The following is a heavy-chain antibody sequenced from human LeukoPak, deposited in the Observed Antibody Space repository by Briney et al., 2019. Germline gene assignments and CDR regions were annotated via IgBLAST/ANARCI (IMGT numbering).Heavy chain of an antibody. V-gene: IGHV5-51*01. CDR1: GDSFTSYC. CDR2: IYPGDSDT. J-gene: IGHJ4*02. D-gene: IGHD4-11*01. Sequence: AESLKISCKGSGDSFTSYCIGWWRRMPRKALEWMGIIYPGDSDTRYSPSFQGQVTISADKSISTAYLQWSSLKASDTAMYYCARPGDYSNFPFDYWGQGTLVTVSS. CDR3: ARPGDYSNFPFDY.